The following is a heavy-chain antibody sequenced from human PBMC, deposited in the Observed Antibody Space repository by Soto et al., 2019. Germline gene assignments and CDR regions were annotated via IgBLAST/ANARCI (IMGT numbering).Heavy chain of an antibody. Sequence: GESLKISCKGSGYSFTSYWIGRVRQMPGKGLEWMGIIYPGDSDTRYSPSFQGQVTISADKSISTAYLQWSSLKASDTAMYYCARHGAYCSGGSCYSDYYYGMDVWGQGTTVTVSS. J-gene: IGHJ6*02. D-gene: IGHD2-15*01. V-gene: IGHV5-51*01. CDR2: IYPGDSDT. CDR1: GYSFTSYW. CDR3: ARHGAYCSGGSCYSDYYYGMDV.